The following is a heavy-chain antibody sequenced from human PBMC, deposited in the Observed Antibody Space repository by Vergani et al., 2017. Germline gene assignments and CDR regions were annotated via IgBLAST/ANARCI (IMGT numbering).Heavy chain of an antibody. Sequence: EVQLVESGGGLVQPGGSLRLSCAASGFTFSSYWMHWVRQAPGKGLVWVSRINSDGSSPDYAYSVRGRFTISRDNAKNTLYLQMNSLRAEDTAVYYCARARYGDYRWFDPWGQGTLVTVSS. V-gene: IGHV3-74*01. CDR3: ARARYGDYRWFDP. CDR1: GFTFSSYW. D-gene: IGHD4-17*01. J-gene: IGHJ5*02. CDR2: INSDGSSP.